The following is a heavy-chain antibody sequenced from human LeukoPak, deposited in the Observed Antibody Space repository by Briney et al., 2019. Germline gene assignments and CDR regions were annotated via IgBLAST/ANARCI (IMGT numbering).Heavy chain of an antibody. D-gene: IGHD6-19*01. V-gene: IGHV1-24*01. Sequence: GASVKVSCKVSGYTLTELSMHWVRQAPGKGLEWMGGFDPEDGETIYAQKFQGRVTITADKSTSTAYMELSSLRSEDTAVYYCARAGAVAGTYDAFDIWGQGTMVTVSS. CDR1: GYTLTELS. CDR3: ARAGAVAGTYDAFDI. CDR2: FDPEDGET. J-gene: IGHJ3*02.